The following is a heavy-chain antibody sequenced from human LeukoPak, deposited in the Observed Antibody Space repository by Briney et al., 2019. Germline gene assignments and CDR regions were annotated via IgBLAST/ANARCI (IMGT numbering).Heavy chain of an antibody. J-gene: IGHJ3*02. V-gene: IGHV3-30-3*01. Sequence: GGSLRLSCSASGFSFSKYAVTWVRQAPGKGLEWVAVISYDGSNKYYADSVKGRFTISRDNSKNTLYLQMNSLRAEDTAVYYCARVKDLLGGAFDIWGQGTMVTVSS. CDR1: GFSFSKYA. D-gene: IGHD3-10*01. CDR2: ISYDGSNK. CDR3: ARVKDLLGGAFDI.